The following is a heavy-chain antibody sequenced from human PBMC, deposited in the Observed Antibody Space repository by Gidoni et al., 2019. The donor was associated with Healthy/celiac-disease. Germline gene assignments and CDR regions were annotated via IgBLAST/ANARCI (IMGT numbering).Heavy chain of an antibody. D-gene: IGHD1-1*01. V-gene: IGHV3-21*01. J-gene: IGHJ6*03. CDR3: AREDGYNYYYYYYMDV. CDR2: ISSSSSYI. CDR1: AFPFSRYS. Sequence: EVQLVESGGGLVKPGGSLRLSCAASAFPFSRYSLNWVRQAPGKGLEWVSSISSSSSYIYYADSGKGRFTISRDNAKNSLYLQMNSLRAEDTAVYYCAREDGYNYYYYYYMDVWGKGTTVTVSS.